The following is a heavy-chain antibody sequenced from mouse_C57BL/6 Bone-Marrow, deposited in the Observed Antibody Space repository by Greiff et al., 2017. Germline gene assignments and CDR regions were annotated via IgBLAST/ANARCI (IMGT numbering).Heavy chain of an antibody. V-gene: IGHV10-3*01. CDR1: GFTFNTYA. J-gene: IGHJ4*01. CDR2: IRSKSSNYAT. D-gene: IGHD2-4*01. Sequence: EVQLVESGGGLVQPKGSLKLSCAASGFTFNTYAMHWVRQAPGKGLEWVARIRSKSSNYATYYADSVKDRFTISRDDSQSMLYLQMNNLKTEDTAMYYWGREGGDYDEGYAMDYWGQGTSVTVSS. CDR3: GREGGDYDEGYAMDY.